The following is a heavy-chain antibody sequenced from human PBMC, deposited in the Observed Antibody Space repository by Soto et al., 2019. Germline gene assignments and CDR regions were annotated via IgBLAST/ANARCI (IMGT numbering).Heavy chain of an antibody. CDR2: IYYSGST. V-gene: IGHV4-30-4*01. Sequence: QVQLQESGPGLVKPSQTLSLTCTVSGGSISSGDYYWSWIRQPPGKGLEWIGYIYYSGSTYYNPSLKSRVTISVDTSKNQFSLKLSSVTAADTAVYYCARERSLRSHVVTANLFDYWGQGTLVTASS. J-gene: IGHJ4*02. CDR3: ARERSLRSHVVTANLFDY. CDR1: GGSISSGDYY. D-gene: IGHD2-21*02.